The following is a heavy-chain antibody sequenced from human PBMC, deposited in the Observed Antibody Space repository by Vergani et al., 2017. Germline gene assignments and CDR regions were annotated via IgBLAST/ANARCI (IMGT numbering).Heavy chain of an antibody. Sequence: EVQLVESGGGLVKPGGSLRLSCAASGFTFSSYSMNWVRQAPGKGLEWVSSISSSSSYIYYADSVKGRFTISRDNAKNSLYLQMNSLRAEDTAVYDCARAEVPYYFDYWGQGTLVTVSS. CDR3: ARAEVPYYFDY. V-gene: IGHV3-21*01. CDR2: ISSSSSYI. J-gene: IGHJ4*02. CDR1: GFTFSSYS.